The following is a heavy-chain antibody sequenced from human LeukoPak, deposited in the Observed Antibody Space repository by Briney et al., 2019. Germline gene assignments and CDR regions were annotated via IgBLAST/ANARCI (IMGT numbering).Heavy chain of an antibody. V-gene: IGHV3-30*04. J-gene: IGHJ5*02. Sequence: GGSLRLSCATSGFIFSHHAMHCVRQAPGRGLDWVGIILNDGSNTYFAGSVKGRFSITRDSSTSTVYLQMTSLRPEDTAVYHCARSGSTSLDTWGQGTLVTVSS. D-gene: IGHD1-26*01. CDR3: ARSGSTSLDT. CDR1: GFIFSHHA. CDR2: ILNDGSNT.